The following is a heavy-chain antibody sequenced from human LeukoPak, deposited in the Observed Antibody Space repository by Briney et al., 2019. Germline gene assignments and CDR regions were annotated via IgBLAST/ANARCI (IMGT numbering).Heavy chain of an antibody. CDR2: INSDGSST. J-gene: IGHJ4*02. CDR1: GFTFSSYS. CDR3: ARGGGIDY. D-gene: IGHD3-10*01. Sequence: GGSLRLSCAASGFTFSSYSMNWVRQAPGKGLVWVSRINSDGSSTSYADSVESRFTISRDNAKNTLYLQMNSPRAEDTAVYYCARGGGIDYWGQGTLVTVSS. V-gene: IGHV3-74*01.